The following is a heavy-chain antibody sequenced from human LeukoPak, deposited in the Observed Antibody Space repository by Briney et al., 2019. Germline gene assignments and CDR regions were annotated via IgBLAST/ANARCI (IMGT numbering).Heavy chain of an antibody. V-gene: IGHV3-7*01. CDR2: IKQDGSEK. J-gene: IGHJ5*02. D-gene: IGHD3-22*01. Sequence: GGSLRLSCAASGFTFSSYWMSWVRQAPGKGLEWVANIKQDGSEKYYVDSVKGRFTIPRDNAKNSLYLQMNSLRAEDTAVYYCARDPGYYGSSGYYYYWFDPWGQGTLVTVSS. CDR3: ARDPGYYGSSGYYYYWFDP. CDR1: GFTFSSYW.